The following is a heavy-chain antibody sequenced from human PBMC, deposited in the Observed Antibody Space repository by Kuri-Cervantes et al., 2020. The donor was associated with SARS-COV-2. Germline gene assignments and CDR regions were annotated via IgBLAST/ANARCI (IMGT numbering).Heavy chain of an antibody. CDR3: ARDSSTQQLPAEYFQH. CDR1: GFSFSAYG. Sequence: GSLRLSCAASGFSFSAYGMYWVRQAPGKGLEWVAFIEYDGSSKYYADSVTGRFTVSRDNSKNTLYLQMNSLRAEDTAVYYCARDSSTQQLPAEYFQHWGQGTLVTVSS. D-gene: IGHD6-13*01. CDR2: IEYDGSSK. V-gene: IGHV3-30*03. J-gene: IGHJ1*01.